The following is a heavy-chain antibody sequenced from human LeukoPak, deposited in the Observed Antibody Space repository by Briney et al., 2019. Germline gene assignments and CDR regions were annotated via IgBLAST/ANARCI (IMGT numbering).Heavy chain of an antibody. J-gene: IGHJ2*01. V-gene: IGHV4-39*07. CDR1: GSSISSGGSY. Sequence: PSETLSLTCTVSGSSISSGGSYWGWIRQPPGKGLEWIGSIYYSGSTWYNPSLKSRVTISVDTSKNQFSLKLSSVTAADTAVYYCSRRDCSQASCFYWYFDLWGRGTLVTVSS. CDR2: IYYSGST. CDR3: SRRDCSQASCFYWYFDL. D-gene: IGHD2-2*01.